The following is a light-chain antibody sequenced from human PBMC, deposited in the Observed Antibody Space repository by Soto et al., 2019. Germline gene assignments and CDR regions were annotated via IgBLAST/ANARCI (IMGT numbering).Light chain of an antibody. V-gene: IGKV3-20*01. J-gene: IGKJ4*01. CDR3: QQYGSSPLT. Sequence: EIVLTQSPGTLSLSPGEGDTLSCRASQRVSSNSLAWYQQKPGQAPRLLIYGASTRATGIPDRCSGSGSGTAFTLTINRLEPEDFAVYYCQQYGSSPLTFGGGTKVEIK. CDR2: GAS. CDR1: QRVSSNS.